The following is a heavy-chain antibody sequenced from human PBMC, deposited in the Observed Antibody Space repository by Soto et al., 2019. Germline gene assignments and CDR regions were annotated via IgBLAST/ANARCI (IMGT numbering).Heavy chain of an antibody. D-gene: IGHD4-17*01. V-gene: IGHV3-23*01. J-gene: IGHJ4*02. Sequence: EVQLLESGGGLVQPGGSLRLSCAASGFTFSTYAMIWVRQAPGKGLEWVSVITGGGGRTYYADSVKGRFTISRDNSKNTLYLKMNRLRAEDTAVYYCAKDRYGDYGGVDYWGQGTLVTVSS. CDR2: ITGGGGRT. CDR1: GFTFSTYA. CDR3: AKDRYGDYGGVDY.